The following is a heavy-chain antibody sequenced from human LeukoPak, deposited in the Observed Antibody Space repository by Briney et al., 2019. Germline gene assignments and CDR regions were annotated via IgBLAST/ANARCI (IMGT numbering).Heavy chain of an antibody. J-gene: IGHJ3*02. D-gene: IGHD1-26*01. CDR2: IYTSGST. CDR3: ARDGGSYSGDAFDI. V-gene: IGHV4-4*07. Sequence: GRIYTSGSTNYNPSLKSRVTMSVDTSKNQFSLKLSSVTAADTAVYYCARDGGSYSGDAFDIWGQGTMVTVSS.